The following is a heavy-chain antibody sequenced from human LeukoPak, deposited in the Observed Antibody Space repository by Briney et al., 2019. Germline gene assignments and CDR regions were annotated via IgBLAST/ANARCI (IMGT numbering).Heavy chain of an antibody. CDR3: ARDVTYCRGLTCFRDYYYAMDV. Sequence: GGSLRLSWAASGFSVSSSDMNWVRQAPGKGLEWVSVTYSGGHTLYTGPVKGRFSVSTDHSENTLYLQMNSLRAEDTAVYFCARDVTYCRGLTCFRDYYYAMDVWGQGTTVTVSS. CDR2: TYSGGHT. CDR1: GFSVSSSD. D-gene: IGHD2-15*01. V-gene: IGHV3-66*01. J-gene: IGHJ6*02.